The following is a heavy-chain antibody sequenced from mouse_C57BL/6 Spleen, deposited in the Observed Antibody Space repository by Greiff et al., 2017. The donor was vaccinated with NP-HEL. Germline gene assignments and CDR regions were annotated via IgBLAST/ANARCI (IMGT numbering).Heavy chain of an antibody. CDR2: ISNLAYSI. CDR3: ARQKGLEMDY. V-gene: IGHV5-15*01. Sequence: EVQLVESGGGLVQPGGSLKLSCAASGFTFSDYGMAWVRQAPRKGPEWVAFISNLAYSIYYADTVTGRFTISRENAKNTLYLEMSSLRSEDTAMYYCARQKGLEMDYWGQGTSVTVSS. CDR1: GFTFSDYG. J-gene: IGHJ4*01.